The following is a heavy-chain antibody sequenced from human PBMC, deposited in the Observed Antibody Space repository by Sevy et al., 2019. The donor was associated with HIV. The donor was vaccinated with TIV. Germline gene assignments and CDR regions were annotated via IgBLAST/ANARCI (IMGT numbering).Heavy chain of an antibody. V-gene: IGHV3-15*01. J-gene: IGHJ4*02. Sequence: GGSLRLSCAASGFTFSNAWMSWVRQAPGKGLEWVGRIKGKIYDGTIDYAAPVKGRFSISRDDSKNKLYLQMTSLKTEDTAVYYCTTASWSQEDYYNYWGQGTLVTVSS. CDR3: TTASWSQEDYYNY. D-gene: IGHD6-13*01. CDR1: GFTFSNAW. CDR2: IKGKIYDGTI.